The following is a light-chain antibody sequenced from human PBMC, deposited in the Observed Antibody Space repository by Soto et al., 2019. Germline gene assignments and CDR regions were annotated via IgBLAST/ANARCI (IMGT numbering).Light chain of an antibody. CDR3: QSYDSSLSAYV. CDR1: SSNIGAGYD. J-gene: IGLJ1*01. Sequence: QAVLTQPPSVAGAPGQRVTISCTGSSSNIGAGYDVHWYQQLPGTAPKLLIYGNSNRPSGVPDRFSGSKSGTSASLAITGLQAEDDDDYYCQSYDSSLSAYVFGTGTKVTVL. V-gene: IGLV1-40*01. CDR2: GNS.